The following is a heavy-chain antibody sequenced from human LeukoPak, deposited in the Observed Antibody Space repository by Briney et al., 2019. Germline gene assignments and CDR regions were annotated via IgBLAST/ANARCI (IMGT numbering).Heavy chain of an antibody. CDR2: ISSSNNYI. CDR1: GFTFSNYN. CDR3: ARRSPNYYFDY. J-gene: IGHJ4*02. V-gene: IGHV3-21*01. Sequence: GGSLRLSCAASGFTFSNYNMNWVRQAPGQGLEWVSSISSSNNYIYYADSVKGRFTISRDNAKNSLYLQMNSLRAEDTAVYYCARRSPNYYFDYWGQGTPVTVSS.